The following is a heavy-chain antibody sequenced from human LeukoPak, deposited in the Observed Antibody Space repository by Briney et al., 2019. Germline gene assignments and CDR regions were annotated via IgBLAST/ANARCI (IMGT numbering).Heavy chain of an antibody. J-gene: IGHJ5*02. CDR2: ISAYNGNT. V-gene: IGHV1-18*01. Sequence: ASVKVSFKASGYTFTSYGISWVRQAPGQGLEWMGWISAYNGNTNYAQKLQGRVTMTTDTSTSTAYMELRSLRSDDTAVYYCARDRDRYCSGGSCYPKNWFDPWGQGTLVTVSS. CDR1: GYTFTSYG. D-gene: IGHD2-15*01. CDR3: ARDRDRYCSGGSCYPKNWFDP.